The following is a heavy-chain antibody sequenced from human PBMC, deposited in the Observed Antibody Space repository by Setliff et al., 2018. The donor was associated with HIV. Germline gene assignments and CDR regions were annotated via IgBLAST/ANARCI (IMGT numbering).Heavy chain of an antibody. CDR3: ARGMIWGAIITEFDS. Sequence: ASVKVSCKTSGYTFTTYAIHWVRQAPGQRLEWMGWINGGNGHTKSSERFQGRVTFSRDSSASTAQMELSSLTSEDTAVYFCARGMIWGAIITEFDSWGQGTLFTVSS. CDR1: GYTFTTYA. J-gene: IGHJ4*02. V-gene: IGHV1-3*01. CDR2: INGGNGHT. D-gene: IGHD3-10*01.